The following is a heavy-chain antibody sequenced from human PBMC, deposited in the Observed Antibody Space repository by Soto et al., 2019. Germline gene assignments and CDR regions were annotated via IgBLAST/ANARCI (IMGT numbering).Heavy chain of an antibody. J-gene: IGHJ6*02. CDR1: GFTFTDHA. CDR3: ARQGIGARKYLYRNLDV. CDR2: ISSDGSSK. D-gene: IGHD6-6*01. V-gene: IGHV3-30-3*01. Sequence: QVQLVESGGGGVQPGRSLRLSCAASGFTFTDHAIHWVRQAPGRGLKWVALISSDGSSKYFADSVKGRFTVSRDNSKNTLSLHMNCLRTEDTAVYYCARQGIGARKYLYRNLDVWGQGTTVTVSS.